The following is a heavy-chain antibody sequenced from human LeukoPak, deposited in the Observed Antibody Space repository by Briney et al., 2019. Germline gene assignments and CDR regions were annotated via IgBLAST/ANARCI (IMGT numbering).Heavy chain of an antibody. CDR2: ISNSSSYI. Sequence: PGGSLRLSCAASGFTFSSYSMNWVRQAPGKGLEWVSSISNSSSYIYYADSVKGRFTISRDNAKNSLYLQMNSLRAEDTAVYYCASGEVRVATVYCMDVWGKGTTVTVSS. CDR3: ASGEVRVATVYCMDV. J-gene: IGHJ6*03. V-gene: IGHV3-21*01. D-gene: IGHD5-12*01. CDR1: GFTFSSYS.